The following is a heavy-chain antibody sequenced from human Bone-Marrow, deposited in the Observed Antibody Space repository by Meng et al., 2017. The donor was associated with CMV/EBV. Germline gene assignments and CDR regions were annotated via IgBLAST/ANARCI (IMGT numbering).Heavy chain of an antibody. CDR3: ARDFTGLLAAAVSTEYFQH. CDR1: GYTSINYG. Sequence: ASVKVSCKASGYTSINYGITWVRQAPGQGLEWMGWISAYNGNTNYAQKLQGRVTMTTDTSTSTAYMELRSLRSDDTAVYYCARDFTGLLAAAVSTEYFQHWGQGTLVTVSS. J-gene: IGHJ1*01. CDR2: ISAYNGNT. V-gene: IGHV1-18*01. D-gene: IGHD6-13*01.